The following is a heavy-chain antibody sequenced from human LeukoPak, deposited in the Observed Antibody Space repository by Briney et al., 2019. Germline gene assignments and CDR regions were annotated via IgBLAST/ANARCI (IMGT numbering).Heavy chain of an antibody. CDR2: IYGGGST. D-gene: IGHD5-12*01. CDR1: EFSVGSNY. J-gene: IGHJ5*02. V-gene: IGHV3-66*01. CDR3: ARRPGGYHDP. Sequence: GGSLRLSCAASEFSVGSNYMTWVRKAPEERVEWVSIIYGGGSTHYADSLKGRLTISSDNSNNTLYLPQNSLRSADTAVYYCARRPGGYHDPGGQGTLVTVSS.